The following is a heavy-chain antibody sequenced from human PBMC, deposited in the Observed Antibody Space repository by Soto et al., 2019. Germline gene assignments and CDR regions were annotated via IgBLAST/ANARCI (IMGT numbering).Heavy chain of an antibody. D-gene: IGHD3-10*01. CDR3: ARSPPSSYYGGSGTFDY. V-gene: IGHV4-4*02. Sequence: QLQLQESGPGLVRPSGTLSLTCAVSGGFTSTNNWWSWVRQPPGKGLEWIGDAYHSGSTEYNPSLKSRVSISVDKSKNQISLKLTSSTSADTAVYYCARSPPSSYYGGSGTFDYWGHGPRVTVSS. CDR1: GGFTSTNNW. CDR2: AYHSGST. J-gene: IGHJ4*01.